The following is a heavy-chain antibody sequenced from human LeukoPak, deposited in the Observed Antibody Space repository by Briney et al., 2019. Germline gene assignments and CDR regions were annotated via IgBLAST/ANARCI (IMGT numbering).Heavy chain of an antibody. Sequence: SETLSLTCTVSSGSISTSNYYWGWVRQPPGKGLEWIGYIYYSGSTNYNPSLKSRVTISVDTSKNQFSLKLSSVTAADTAVYYCARGSSWPSYYYYMDVWGKGTTVTVSS. CDR3: ARGSSWPSYYYYMDV. J-gene: IGHJ6*03. CDR2: IYYSGST. CDR1: SGSISTSNYY. D-gene: IGHD6-13*01. V-gene: IGHV4-61*05.